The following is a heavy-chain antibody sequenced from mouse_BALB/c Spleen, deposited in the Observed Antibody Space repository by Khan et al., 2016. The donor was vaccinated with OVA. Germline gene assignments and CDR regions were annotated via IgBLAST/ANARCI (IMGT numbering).Heavy chain of an antibody. CDR2: INSDGDYT. D-gene: IGHD2-1*01. Sequence: EVQRVESGGGLVKPGGSLKLSCAASGFTFSTYAMSWVRQTPEKRLEWVATINSDGDYTYYLDSVKGRFTISRDNAKNTLYLQMTSLRSEDTAMYYCARSPYGNFAYWGQGTLVTVSA. CDR1: GFTFSTYA. V-gene: IGHV5-9-3*01. J-gene: IGHJ3*01. CDR3: ARSPYGNFAY.